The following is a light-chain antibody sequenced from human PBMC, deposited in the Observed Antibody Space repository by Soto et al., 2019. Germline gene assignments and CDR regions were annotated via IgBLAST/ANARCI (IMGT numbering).Light chain of an antibody. CDR1: QSVRSSY. Sequence: EMVLTQSPGTLYLSPGERATLSCRASQSVRSSYLAWYQQKPGQAPRLLIYGASNRATGIPDKFSGSGSGTDFTLTISRLEPEDFAVYYCQQYGSSPRTFGQGTKLDIK. J-gene: IGKJ1*01. CDR2: GAS. V-gene: IGKV3-20*01. CDR3: QQYGSSPRT.